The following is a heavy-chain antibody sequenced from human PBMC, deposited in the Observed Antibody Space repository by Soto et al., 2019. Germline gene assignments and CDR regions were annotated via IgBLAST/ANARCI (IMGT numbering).Heavy chain of an antibody. V-gene: IGHV4-4*02. J-gene: IGHJ4*02. CDR3: ASRDPGTSVDY. D-gene: IGHD1-7*01. CDR2: IYRTGST. CDR1: GGSFTSNNW. Sequence: QVQLQESGPGLVKPSGTLSLTCAVSGGSFTSNNWWTWVRQPPGQGLEWIGEIYRTGSTNYNPSLKSRFTISLDKSKNQFSLKVTSLTAADTVVYYCASRDPGTSVDYWGQGTLVTVSS.